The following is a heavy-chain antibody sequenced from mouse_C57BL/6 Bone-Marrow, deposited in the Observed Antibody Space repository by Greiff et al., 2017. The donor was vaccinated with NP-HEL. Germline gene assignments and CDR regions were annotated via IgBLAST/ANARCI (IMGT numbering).Heavy chain of an antibody. CDR1: GYTFTDYY. D-gene: IGHD2-3*01. CDR3: ARSYDGY. CDR2: INPNNGGT. V-gene: IGHV1-26*01. Sequence: VQLQQSGPELVKPGASVKISCKASGYTFTDYYMNWVKQSHGKSLEWIGDINPNNGGTSYNQKFKGKATLTVDKSSSTAYMELRSLTSYDSAVYYCARSYDGYWGQGTSVTVSS. J-gene: IGHJ4*01.